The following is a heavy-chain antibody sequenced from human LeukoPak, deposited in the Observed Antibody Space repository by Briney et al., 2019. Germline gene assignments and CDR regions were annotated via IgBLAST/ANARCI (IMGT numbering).Heavy chain of an antibody. J-gene: IGHJ4*02. Sequence: ASVKVSCKASGYTFTGYYIHWVRQAPGQGREGMGWINPNSGGTHSAHKLQGRVTMTRDTSISTAYMELSTLRSDDTAVYYCATNQYGDYTLGDYWGQGTLVSVSS. CDR2: INPNSGGT. CDR3: ATNQYGDYTLGDY. D-gene: IGHD4-17*01. CDR1: GYTFTGYY. V-gene: IGHV1-2*02.